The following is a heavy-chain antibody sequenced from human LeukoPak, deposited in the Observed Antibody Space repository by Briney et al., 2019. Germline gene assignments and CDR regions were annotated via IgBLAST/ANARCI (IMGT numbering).Heavy chain of an antibody. CDR2: IYTTGST. Sequence: SETLSLTCIVSGDSFSSYYWSWIRQPAGKGLEWTGRIYTTGSTNYNPSLKSRVTMSVDTSKNHFSLKLSSATAADTAVYYCARGIAAAAKQGGFDFWGQGTLVTVSS. CDR3: ARGIAAAAKQGGFDF. V-gene: IGHV4-4*07. D-gene: IGHD6-13*01. CDR1: GDSFSSYY. J-gene: IGHJ4*02.